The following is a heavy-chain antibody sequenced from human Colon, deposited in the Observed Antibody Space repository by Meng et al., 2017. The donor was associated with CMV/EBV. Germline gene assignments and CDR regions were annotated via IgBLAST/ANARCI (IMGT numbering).Heavy chain of an antibody. CDR1: AFICSDSY. CDR2: ITISSSRI. J-gene: IGHJ4*02. V-gene: IGHV3-69-1*02. Sequence: GESLKISCAVSAFICSDSYMNWVRQAPGKGLEWVSYITISSSRIFYADSVKGRFTISRDNAKESLYLQISNLRAEDTAVYYCARESQGLVPTTYFDYWGRGTLVTVSS. CDR3: ARESQGLVPTTYFDY. D-gene: IGHD6-19*01.